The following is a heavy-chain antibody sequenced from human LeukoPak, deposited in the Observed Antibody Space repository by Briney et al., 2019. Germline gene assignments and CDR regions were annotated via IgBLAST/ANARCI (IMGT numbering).Heavy chain of an antibody. CDR2: IFQSGDVT. Sequence: GASVKVSCKASGYTFSSYNHHWVRQAPGQGLEWMGIIFQSGDVTMYAQRFQGRVTVTRDTSISTAYMELSRLRSDDTAVYYCARGGSGSAIRITMVRGHPHGMDVWGQGTTVTVSS. CDR1: GYTFSSYN. CDR3: ARGGSGSAIRITMVRGHPHGMDV. V-gene: IGHV1-46*01. J-gene: IGHJ6*02. D-gene: IGHD3-10*01.